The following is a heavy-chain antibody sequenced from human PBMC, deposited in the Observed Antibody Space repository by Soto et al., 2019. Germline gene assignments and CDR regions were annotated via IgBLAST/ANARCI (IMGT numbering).Heavy chain of an antibody. CDR1: GVTFSIYG. Sequence: GGSLRLSCAASGVTFSIYGMHWVRRAPGKGLEWVAVISYDGSNKYYADSVKGRFTISRDNSKNTLYLQMNSLRAEDTAVYYCAKERIAARGYYYMDVWGKGTTVTVSS. J-gene: IGHJ6*03. CDR3: AKERIAARGYYYMDV. D-gene: IGHD6-6*01. V-gene: IGHV3-30*18. CDR2: ISYDGSNK.